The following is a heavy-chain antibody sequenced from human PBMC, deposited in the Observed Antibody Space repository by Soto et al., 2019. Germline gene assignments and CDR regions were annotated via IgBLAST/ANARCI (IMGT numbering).Heavy chain of an antibody. CDR1: GGTFSSYS. Sequence: QVQLVQSGAEVKKPGSSVKVSCKASGGTFSSYSINWVRQAPGQGLEWMGEIIPIFGTANYAQKFQGRVTMSADDSTSTAYMDLSILGSEDTAVYYCARAGGRHSGGIEYWGHGTRVTVSS. D-gene: IGHD1-26*01. V-gene: IGHV1-69*01. J-gene: IGHJ4*01. CDR3: ARAGGRHSGGIEY. CDR2: IIPIFGTA.